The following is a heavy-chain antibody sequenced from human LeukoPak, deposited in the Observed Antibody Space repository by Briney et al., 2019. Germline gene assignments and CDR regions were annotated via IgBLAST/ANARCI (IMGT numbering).Heavy chain of an antibody. Sequence: GGSLRLSCAASGFTLGTYSMNWVRQAPGKGLEWVSSISSTGTYIYHADSVKGRFTISRDNAKNSLYLQMNSLRAEDMALYYCAKDMGGSSGRPTGFDYWGQGTLVTVSS. CDR1: GFTLGTYS. CDR3: AKDMGGSSGRPTGFDY. D-gene: IGHD6-19*01. V-gene: IGHV3-21*04. CDR2: ISSTGTYI. J-gene: IGHJ4*02.